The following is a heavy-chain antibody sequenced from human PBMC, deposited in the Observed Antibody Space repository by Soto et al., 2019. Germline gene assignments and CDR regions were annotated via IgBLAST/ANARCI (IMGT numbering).Heavy chain of an antibody. Sequence: DVQLLESGGGLVQPEGSLRLSCAASGFTFSSYAMGWVRQGPGKGLEWVAVVSIGGSTHYADSVRGRFTISRDNSKNTLSLQMNSLTAEDTAVYFCAKRRGASGHFDYWGQGALVTVSS. V-gene: IGHV3-23*01. D-gene: IGHD1-26*01. J-gene: IGHJ4*02. CDR1: GFTFSSYA. CDR2: VSIGGST. CDR3: AKRRGASGHFDY.